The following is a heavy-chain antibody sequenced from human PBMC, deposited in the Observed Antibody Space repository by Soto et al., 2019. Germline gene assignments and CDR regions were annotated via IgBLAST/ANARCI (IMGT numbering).Heavy chain of an antibody. V-gene: IGHV4-59*08. J-gene: IGHJ4*02. Sequence: SETLSLTCTVSGGSISSYYWSWIRQPPGKGLEWIGYIYYSGSTNYNPSLKSRVTISVDTSKNQFSLKLSSVTAADTAVYYCMLGSGWKDFDYWGQGILVTVSS. CDR2: IYYSGST. D-gene: IGHD3-22*01. CDR1: GGSISSYY. CDR3: MLGSGWKDFDY.